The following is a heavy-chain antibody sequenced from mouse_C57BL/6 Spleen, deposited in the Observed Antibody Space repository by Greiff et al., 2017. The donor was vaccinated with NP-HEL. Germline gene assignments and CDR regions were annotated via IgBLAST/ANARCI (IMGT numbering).Heavy chain of an antibody. CDR2: IHPNSGST. CDR1: GYTFTSYW. D-gene: IGHD1-1*01. J-gene: IGHJ3*01. Sequence: QVQLQQSGAELVKPGASVKLSCKASGYTFTSYWMHWVKQRPGQGLEWIGMIHPNSGSTNYNEKFKSKATLTVDKSSSTAYMQLSSLTSEDSAVYYCADGSSLAWFAYWGQGTLVTVSA. V-gene: IGHV1-64*01. CDR3: ADGSSLAWFAY.